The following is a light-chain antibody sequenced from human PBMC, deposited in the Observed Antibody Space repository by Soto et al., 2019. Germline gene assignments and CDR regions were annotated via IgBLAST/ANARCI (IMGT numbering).Light chain of an antibody. CDR3: LQYNNWPPWT. CDR2: GAS. CDR1: QSISSN. V-gene: IGKV3-15*01. J-gene: IGKJ1*01. Sequence: EIVMTPAPVALFETPGERATLSCRASQSISSNLAWYQQKPGQAPRLLIYGASTRATGIPARFSGSGSGTEFTLTISSLQSEDFAVYYCLQYNNWPPWTFGQVTKV.